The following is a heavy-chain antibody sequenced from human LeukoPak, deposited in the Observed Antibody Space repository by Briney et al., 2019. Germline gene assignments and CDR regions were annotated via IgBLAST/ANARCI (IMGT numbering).Heavy chain of an antibody. J-gene: IGHJ4*02. D-gene: IGHD3-3*01. Sequence: ASVKVSCKASGYTFTSYGISWVRQAPGQGLEWMGWISAYNGNTNYAQKLQGRVTMTTDTSTSTAYMELRSLRSDDTAVYYCARDLIPYDFWSGYYTLGYFDYWGQGTLVTVSS. CDR2: ISAYNGNT. CDR1: GYTFTSYG. CDR3: ARDLIPYDFWSGYYTLGYFDY. V-gene: IGHV1-18*01.